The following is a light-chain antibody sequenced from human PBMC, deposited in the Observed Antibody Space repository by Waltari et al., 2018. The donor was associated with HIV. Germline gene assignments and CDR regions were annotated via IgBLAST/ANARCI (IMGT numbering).Light chain of an antibody. CDR1: SSNIGSSY. CDR3: ATWDDSLSGLWV. V-gene: IGLV1-47*01. CDR2: RNN. Sequence: QSVLTQPPSASGTPGQRVTISCSGSSSNIGSSYVYWYQQLPGTAPKLLMYRNNQRPSGVPVRFSGSKSGTSASLAISGLRSEDEADYYCATWDDSLSGLWVFGGGTKLTVL. J-gene: IGLJ3*02.